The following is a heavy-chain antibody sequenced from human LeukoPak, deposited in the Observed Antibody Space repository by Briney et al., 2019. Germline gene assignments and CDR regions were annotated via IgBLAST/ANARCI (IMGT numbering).Heavy chain of an antibody. V-gene: IGHV4-31*03. Sequence: KPSQTLSLTCTVSGGSISSGGYYWTWIRQHPGKGLEWIGYIYYSGSTYYNPSLKSRVTISVDTSKNQFSLMLSSETAADTALYYCAKDRAGYCSGGSCYTTFDPWGQGTLVTVSS. CDR1: GGSISSGGYY. J-gene: IGHJ5*02. CDR3: AKDRAGYCSGGSCYTTFDP. CDR2: IYYSGST. D-gene: IGHD2-15*01.